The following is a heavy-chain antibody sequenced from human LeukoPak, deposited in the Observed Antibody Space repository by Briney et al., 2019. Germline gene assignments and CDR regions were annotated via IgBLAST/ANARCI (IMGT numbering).Heavy chain of an antibody. CDR1: GGTFSSYA. V-gene: IGHV1-69*04. D-gene: IGHD3-22*01. Sequence: SVKVSCKASGGTFSSYAISWVRQAPGQGLEWMGRIIPILGIANYAQKFQGRVTITADKSTSTAYMELSSLRSEDTAVYYCAREERTSSGLIDYWGQGTLVTVSS. CDR2: IIPILGIA. J-gene: IGHJ4*02. CDR3: AREERTSSGLIDY.